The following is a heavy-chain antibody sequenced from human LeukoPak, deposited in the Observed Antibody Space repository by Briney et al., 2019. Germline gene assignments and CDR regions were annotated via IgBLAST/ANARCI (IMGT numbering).Heavy chain of an antibody. CDR3: TTFSDCTSSICYTNY. CDR2: IKSKTHGGTT. V-gene: IGHV3-15*01. CDR1: GLTFSNVW. Sequence: GGSLRLSCVVSGLTFSNVWMSWVRQAPGKGLEWVGRIKSKTHGGTTDYAAPVYGRFTVSRDDSKNTLYLQMNSLQTEDTAVYYCTTFSDCTSSICYTNYWSQGTLVTVSS. D-gene: IGHD2-2*02. J-gene: IGHJ4*02.